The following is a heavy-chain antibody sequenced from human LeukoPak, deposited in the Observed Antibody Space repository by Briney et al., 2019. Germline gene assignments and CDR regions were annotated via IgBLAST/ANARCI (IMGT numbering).Heavy chain of an antibody. CDR2: INWNGGST. V-gene: IGHV3-20*04. J-gene: IGHJ4*02. Sequence: GGSLRLSCAASGFTFYDYGMSWVRQAPGKGLEWVSGINWNGGSTGYADSVKGRFTISRDNAKNSLYLQMNSLRAEDTALYYCARARSSGWYRGPYYFDYWGQGTLVTVSS. CDR1: GFTFYDYG. D-gene: IGHD6-19*01. CDR3: ARARSSGWYRGPYYFDY.